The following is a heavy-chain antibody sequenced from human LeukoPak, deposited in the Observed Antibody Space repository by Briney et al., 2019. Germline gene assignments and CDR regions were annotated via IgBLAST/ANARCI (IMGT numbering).Heavy chain of an antibody. J-gene: IGHJ3*02. V-gene: IGHV1-69*06. CDR3: ARGEMGIYYYDSSGYSDAFDI. CDR1: GYTFTCYY. Sequence: ASVKVSCKASGYTFTCYYMHWVRQAPGQGLEWMGGIIPSFGTANYAQKFQGRVTITADKSTSTAYMELSSLRSEDRTVYYCARGEMGIYYYDSSGYSDAFDIWGQGTMVTVSS. D-gene: IGHD3-22*01. CDR2: IIPSFGTA.